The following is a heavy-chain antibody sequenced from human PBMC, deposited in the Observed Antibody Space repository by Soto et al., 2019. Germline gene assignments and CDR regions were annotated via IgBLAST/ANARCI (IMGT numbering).Heavy chain of an antibody. CDR2: IYYSGST. D-gene: IGHD2-15*01. Sequence: QVQLQESGPGLVKPSETLSLTCTVSGGSISSYYWSWIRQPPGKGLEWIGYIYYSGSTNYNPSLQSRVTISVDTSKNQFSLKLSSVTAADTAVYYCARDPYCSGGSCYSVAFDIWGQGTMVTVSS. J-gene: IGHJ3*02. CDR3: ARDPYCSGGSCYSVAFDI. V-gene: IGHV4-59*01. CDR1: GGSISSYY.